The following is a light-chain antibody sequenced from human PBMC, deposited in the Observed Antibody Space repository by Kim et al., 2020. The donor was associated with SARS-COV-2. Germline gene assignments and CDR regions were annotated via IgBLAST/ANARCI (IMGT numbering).Light chain of an antibody. CDR2: NTN. Sequence: QAVVTQEPSLSVSPGGTVTLTCASSTGAVTSGYYPDWFQQKPGQAPRALIYNTNTRQSWAPARFSGSLLGGKATLTLSGAQPEDEADYYCLLSYGGTWVFGGGTKLTVL. CDR1: TGAVTSGYY. CDR3: LLSYGGTWV. J-gene: IGLJ3*02. V-gene: IGLV7-43*01.